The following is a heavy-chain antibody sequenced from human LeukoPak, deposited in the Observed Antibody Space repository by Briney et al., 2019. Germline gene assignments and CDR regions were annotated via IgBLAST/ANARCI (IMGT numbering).Heavy chain of an antibody. J-gene: IGHJ4*02. D-gene: IGHD5-18*01. CDR3: ARENSYRYLDY. CDR1: GGSISSYY. V-gene: IGHV4-59*01. Sequence: SETLSLTCTVSGGSISSYYWSWIRQPPGKGLEGIGYIYYYGRTNYNPSLKRRVTIALHTSKHQFALRLSSVTAADTAVYYCARENSYRYLDYWRQETLLTDCS. CDR2: IYYYGRT.